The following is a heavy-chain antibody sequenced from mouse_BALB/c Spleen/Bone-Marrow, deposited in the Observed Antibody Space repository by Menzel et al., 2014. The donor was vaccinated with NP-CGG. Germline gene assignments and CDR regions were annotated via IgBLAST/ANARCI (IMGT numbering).Heavy chain of an antibody. J-gene: IGHJ4*01. Sequence: QVQLQQSGTELAKPGASVKMSCKASGYTFTSYWIHWIKQRPGQGLEWIGYINPITGYTEYNQKFKDKATLTADKSSSTAYIQQSSLTSDDSAVYYCARNYDYDGGYCAMDYWGQGTSVTVSS. D-gene: IGHD2-4*01. CDR1: GYTFTSYW. CDR2: INPITGYT. V-gene: IGHV1-7*01. CDR3: ARNYDYDGGYCAMDY.